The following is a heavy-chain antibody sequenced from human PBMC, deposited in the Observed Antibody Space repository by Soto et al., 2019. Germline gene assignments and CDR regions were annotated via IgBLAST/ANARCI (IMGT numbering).Heavy chain of an antibody. V-gene: IGHV1-69*12. CDR3: VRVVAIPGYPDH. Sequence: QVQLVQSGAEVRQPASSVKVSCKTSGGTISSYAISWVRQAPGQGLEWMGGIVPIVGTTTYAQKFQGRVTITADEATSTAYMQLSRLRSDDRAVYYCVRVVAIPGYPDHWGQGTLVTVSS. CDR2: IVPIVGTT. CDR1: GGTISSYA. D-gene: IGHD5-12*01. J-gene: IGHJ4*02.